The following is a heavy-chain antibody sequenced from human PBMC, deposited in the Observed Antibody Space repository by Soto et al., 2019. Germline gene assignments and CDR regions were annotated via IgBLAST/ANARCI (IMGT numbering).Heavy chain of an antibody. J-gene: IGHJ6*02. CDR1: GGTFSSYA. D-gene: IGHD3-10*01. V-gene: IGHV1-69*01. CDR3: VNIGELLYYRNDV. Sequence: QVQLVQSGAEVKKPGSSVKVSCKASGGTFSSYAISWVRQAPGQGLEWMGGIIPIFGTANYAQKFQGRVTITADQSTSTAYMDLISLRSEDTAVDYWVNIGELLYYRNDVRGQGNTVTVSS. CDR2: IIPIFGTA.